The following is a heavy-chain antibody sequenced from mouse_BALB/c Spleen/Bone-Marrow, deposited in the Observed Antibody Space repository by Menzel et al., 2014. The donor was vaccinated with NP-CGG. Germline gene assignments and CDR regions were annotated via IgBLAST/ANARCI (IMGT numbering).Heavy chain of an antibody. CDR3: ARPGYYGYQDV. CDR1: GFDFSGYW. D-gene: IGHD1-2*01. Sequence: VMLVESGGGLVQPGGSLKLSCAASGFDFSGYWMTWVRQAPGKGLEWIGEINPDSSTINYTPSLKDKFIISRDNAKKALYLQMSKVRSEDAALYYCARPGYYGYQDVWGAGTTVTVSS. V-gene: IGHV4-1*02. CDR2: INPDSSTI. J-gene: IGHJ1*01.